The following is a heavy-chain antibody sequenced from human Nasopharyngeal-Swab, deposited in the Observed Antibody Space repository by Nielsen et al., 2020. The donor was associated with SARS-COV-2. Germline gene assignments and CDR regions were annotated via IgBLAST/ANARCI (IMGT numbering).Heavy chain of an antibody. D-gene: IGHD3-22*01. CDR2: ISYDGSKK. V-gene: IGHV3-33*05. CDR1: GFIFTTYG. Sequence: SLKISCAASGFIFTTYGMHWVRQAPGKGLEWVALISYDGSKKYYADSVKGRFTISRDKSKNTLYLQMNNLRAEDTAVYYCTRDRVFYYDSSGRKEFEYWGQGTRVTASS. J-gene: IGHJ4*02. CDR3: TRDRVFYYDSSGRKEFEY.